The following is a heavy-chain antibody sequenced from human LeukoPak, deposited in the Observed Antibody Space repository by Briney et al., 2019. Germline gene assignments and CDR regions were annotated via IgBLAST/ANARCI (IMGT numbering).Heavy chain of an antibody. D-gene: IGHD2-15*01. CDR2: ISGSGGST. CDR1: GFTFSSYA. J-gene: IGHJ4*02. V-gene: IGHV3-23*01. Sequence: PGGSLRLSCAASGFTFSSYAMSWVRQAPGKGLEWVSAISGSGGSTYYADSVKGRFTISRDNSKNTLYLQMNSLRAEDTAVYYCAKDKWCRSCYPPLPPPPFDYWGQGTLVTVSS. CDR3: AKDKWCRSCYPPLPPPPFDY.